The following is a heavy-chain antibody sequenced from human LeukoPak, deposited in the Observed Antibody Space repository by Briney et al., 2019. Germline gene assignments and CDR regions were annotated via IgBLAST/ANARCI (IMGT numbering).Heavy chain of an antibody. Sequence: PGGSLRLSCAASGFTFSSYWMSWVRQAPGKGLEWVSAISGSGGSTYYADSVKGRFTISRDNSKNTLYLQMNSLRAEDTAVYYCAKDVGPMGTPSRLGSSSDGPDNYWGQGTLVTVSS. J-gene: IGHJ4*02. CDR3: AKDVGPMGTPSRLGSSSDGPDNY. D-gene: IGHD6-6*01. CDR2: ISGSGGST. CDR1: GFTFSSYW. V-gene: IGHV3-23*01.